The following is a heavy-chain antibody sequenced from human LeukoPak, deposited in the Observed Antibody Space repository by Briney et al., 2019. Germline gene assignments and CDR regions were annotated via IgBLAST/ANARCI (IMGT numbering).Heavy chain of an antibody. CDR2: LNQDGSEK. CDR1: GCTFSTYW. Sequence: QPGGSLRLSCAASGCTFSTYWMSWVRQAPGKGLEWVAILNQDGSEKYYVDSVKGRFTISRDNAENSLYLQMNSLRVEDTAIYYCARRRGDVWGQGTTVTVSS. J-gene: IGHJ6*02. V-gene: IGHV3-7*05. CDR3: ARRRGDV.